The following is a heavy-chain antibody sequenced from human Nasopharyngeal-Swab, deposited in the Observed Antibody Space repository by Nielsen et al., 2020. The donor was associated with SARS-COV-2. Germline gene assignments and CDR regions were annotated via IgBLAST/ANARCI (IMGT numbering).Heavy chain of an antibody. CDR3: AKSIKVEDFWSGYYGLDYYYGMDV. V-gene: IGHV3-30*02. CDR2: IWYDGSNK. D-gene: IGHD3-3*01. J-gene: IGHJ6*02. CDR1: GFTFSSYG. Sequence: GESLKISCAASGFTFSSYGMHWVRQAPGKGLEWVAVIWYDGSNKYYADSVKGRFTISRDNSKNTLYLQMNSLRAEDTAVYYCAKSIKVEDFWSGYYGLDYYYGMDVWGQGTTVTVSS.